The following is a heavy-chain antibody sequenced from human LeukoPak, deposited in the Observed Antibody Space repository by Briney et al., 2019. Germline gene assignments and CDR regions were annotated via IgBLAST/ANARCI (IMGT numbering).Heavy chain of an antibody. Sequence: PGGSLRLSCEASGFTFSDYFMDWVRQAPGKGLEWVGRIRKKPNRYSTEYAASVQGKFTNSRDDSRNSVYLQMNSLETEDTAVYYRLRVSSTVAVSDYLDFWGQGTPVTVSS. J-gene: IGHJ4*02. CDR1: GFTFSDYF. D-gene: IGHD6-19*01. V-gene: IGHV3-72*01. CDR3: LRVSSTVAVSDYLDF. CDR2: IRKKPNRYST.